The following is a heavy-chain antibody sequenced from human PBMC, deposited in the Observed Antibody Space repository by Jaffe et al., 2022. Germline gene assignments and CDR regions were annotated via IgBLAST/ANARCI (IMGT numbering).Heavy chain of an antibody. Sequence: QVQLVQSGAEVKKPGASVKVSCKASGYSFTHYGIHWVRQAPGQRLEWMGSINTGNGYTAYSQKFQGRVIVTMDTSASTAYMELSSLRSEDTAVYYCLRDPSGSPFDWFDPWGQGTLVTVSS. D-gene: IGHD5-12*01. J-gene: IGHJ5*02. CDR3: LRDPSGSPFDWFDP. CDR1: GYSFTHYG. V-gene: IGHV1-3*04. CDR2: INTGNGYT.